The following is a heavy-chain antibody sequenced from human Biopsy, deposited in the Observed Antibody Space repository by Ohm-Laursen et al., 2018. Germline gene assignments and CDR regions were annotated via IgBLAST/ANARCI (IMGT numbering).Heavy chain of an antibody. D-gene: IGHD4-23*01. J-gene: IGHJ4*02. CDR2: ISHTGYT. Sequence: TLSLTCFVSGGSFTGHYWTWIRQPPGKGLEWIGHISHTGYTSYKSSLKSRVTISLDTSRKHFSLRLTSLAAADTAVYYCARGSNEYGGLYFPRWGQGTLLTVSS. CDR1: GGSFTGHY. V-gene: IGHV4-59*11. CDR3: ARGSNEYGGLYFPR.